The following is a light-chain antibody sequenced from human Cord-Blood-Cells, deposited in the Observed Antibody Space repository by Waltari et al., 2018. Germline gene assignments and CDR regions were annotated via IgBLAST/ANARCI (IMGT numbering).Light chain of an antibody. CDR2: GAS. CDR1: QSVSSN. J-gene: IGKJ4*01. V-gene: IGKV3-15*01. Sequence: EIVMTQSPATLSVSPVERATLSCRASQSVSSNLAWYQQKPGQAPRLLIYGASTRGTGIPARFSGSGSGTEFTLTISSLQSEDFAVYYCQQYNNWPLTFGGGTKVEIK. CDR3: QQYNNWPLT.